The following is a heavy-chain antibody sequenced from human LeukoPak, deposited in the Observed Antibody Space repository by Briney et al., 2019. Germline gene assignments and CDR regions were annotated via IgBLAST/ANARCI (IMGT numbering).Heavy chain of an antibody. Sequence: SETLSLTCTVSGGSISSYYWSWIRQPPGKGLEWIGYIYYSGSTNYNPSLKSRVTISVDTSKNQFSLNLRSVTAADTAVYYCARTIFRDWYFDLWGRGAQVTVSS. CDR3: ARTIFRDWYFDL. D-gene: IGHD3-3*01. V-gene: IGHV4-59*01. J-gene: IGHJ2*01. CDR2: IYYSGST. CDR1: GGSISSYY.